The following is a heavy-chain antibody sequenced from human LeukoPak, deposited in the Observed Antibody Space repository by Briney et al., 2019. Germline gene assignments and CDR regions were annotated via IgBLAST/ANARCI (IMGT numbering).Heavy chain of an antibody. CDR2: IYYSGST. Sequence: PSQTLSLTCTVSGGSISSGDYYWSWIRQPPGKGLEWIGYIYYSGSTYYNPSLKSRVTISVDTSKNQFSLKLSSVTAADTAVYYCARCEQYTISFWYFDLWGRGTLVTVSS. J-gene: IGHJ2*01. CDR1: GGSISSGDYY. D-gene: IGHD3-3*01. V-gene: IGHV4-30-4*08. CDR3: ARCEQYTISFWYFDL.